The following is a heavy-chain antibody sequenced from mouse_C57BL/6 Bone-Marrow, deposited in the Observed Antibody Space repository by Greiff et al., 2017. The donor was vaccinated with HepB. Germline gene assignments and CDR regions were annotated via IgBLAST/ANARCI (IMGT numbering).Heavy chain of an antibody. D-gene: IGHD1-1*01. CDR1: GYSITSGYY. CDR2: ISYDGSN. V-gene: IGHV3-6*01. Sequence: EVKLQESGPGLVKPSQSLSLTCSVTGYSITSGYYWNWIRQFPGNKLEWMGYISYDGSNNYNPSLKNRISITRDTSKNQFFLKLNSVTTEDTATYYCARGGTTVVADWGQGTTLTVSS. J-gene: IGHJ2*01. CDR3: ARGGTTVVAD.